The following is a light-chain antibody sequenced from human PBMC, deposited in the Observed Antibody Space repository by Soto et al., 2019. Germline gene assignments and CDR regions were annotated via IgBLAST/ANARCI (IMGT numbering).Light chain of an antibody. CDR1: QSVRTW. CDR3: QQGNSLPLT. J-gene: IGKJ4*01. V-gene: IGKV1D-12*01. CDR2: GAT. Sequence: DIQMSQSPSSVSASVGDSVTITCRACQSVRTWLAWYQQKEGKAPKLLIYGATSLLRGVPSMVSGSGSWTDFTLTISSLLPEDVAHYDCQQGNSLPLTVGGGTKVETK.